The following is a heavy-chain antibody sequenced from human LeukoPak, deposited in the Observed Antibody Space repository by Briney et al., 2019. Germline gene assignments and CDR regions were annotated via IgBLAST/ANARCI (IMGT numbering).Heavy chain of an antibody. D-gene: IGHD3-22*01. CDR2: IYYGGST. CDR3: ARGDYYDSSGYPPAEYFQH. CDR1: GGSISSYY. V-gene: IGHV4-59*08. J-gene: IGHJ1*01. Sequence: SETLSLTCTVSGGSISSYYWSWIRQPPGKGLEWIGYIYYGGSTNYNPSLKSRVTISVDTSKNQFSLKLSSVTAADTAVYYCARGDYYDSSGYPPAEYFQHWGQGTLVTVSS.